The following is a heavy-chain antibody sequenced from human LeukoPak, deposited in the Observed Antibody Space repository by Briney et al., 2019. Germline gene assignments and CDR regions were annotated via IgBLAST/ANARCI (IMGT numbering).Heavy chain of an antibody. CDR2: IKQDGSDK. J-gene: IGHJ4*02. Sequence: GGSLRLSCAASGFTFTTCWMTWVRQAPGKGLEWVANIKQDGSDKYYVDSVKGRFTISRDNARKSVYLQMNSLRAEDTAVYYCARGGVDYWGQGALVTVSS. CDR3: ARGGVDY. D-gene: IGHD3-16*01. V-gene: IGHV3-7*01. CDR1: GFTFTTCW.